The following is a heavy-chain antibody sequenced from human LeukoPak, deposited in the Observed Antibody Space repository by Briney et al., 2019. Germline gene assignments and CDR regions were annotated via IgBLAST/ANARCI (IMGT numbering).Heavy chain of an antibody. CDR1: GFTFANYA. D-gene: IGHD3-22*01. CDR2: VSGSGGET. CDR3: ARGGDTIGSIRSPFDI. V-gene: IGHV3-23*01. Sequence: PGGSLRLSCAASGFTFANYAMSWVRQAPGKGLEWVSSVSGSGGETHSTDSVRGRFTISRDNSKGTLYLQMSSLRAEDTAVYYCARGGDTIGSIRSPFDIWGQGTMVTVSS. J-gene: IGHJ3*02.